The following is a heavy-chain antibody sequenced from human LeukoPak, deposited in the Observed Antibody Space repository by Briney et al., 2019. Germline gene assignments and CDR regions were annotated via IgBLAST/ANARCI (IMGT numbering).Heavy chain of an antibody. CDR1: GGSISSSSYY. J-gene: IGHJ5*02. V-gene: IGHV4-30-4*08. CDR2: IYYSGST. CDR3: ARLWVDP. Sequence: PSETLSLTCTVSGGSISSSSYYWGWIRQPPGKGLEWIGYIYYSGSTYYNPSLKSRVTISVDTSKNQFSLKLSSVTAADTAVYYCARLWVDPWGQGTLVTVSS.